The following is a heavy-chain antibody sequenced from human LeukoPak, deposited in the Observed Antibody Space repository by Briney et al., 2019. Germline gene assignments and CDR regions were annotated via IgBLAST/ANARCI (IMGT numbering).Heavy chain of an antibody. CDR1: GFTFSNAW. CDR2: IKSKTDGGTT. V-gene: IGHV3-15*01. D-gene: IGHD1-26*01. J-gene: IGHJ4*02. Sequence: GGSLRLSCAASGFTFSNAWMSWVRQAPGKGLEWVGRIKSKTDGGTTDYAAPVKGRFTISRDDSKNTLYLQMNSLKTEDTAVYYCITDRLYSGSYYFDYWGQGTLVTVSS. CDR3: ITDRLYSGSYYFDY.